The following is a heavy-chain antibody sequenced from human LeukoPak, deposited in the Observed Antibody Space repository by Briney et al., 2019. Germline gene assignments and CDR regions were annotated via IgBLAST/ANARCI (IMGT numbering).Heavy chain of an antibody. CDR2: INPNSGGT. CDR1: GYTFTAYY. V-gene: IGHV1-2*02. J-gene: IGHJ4*02. D-gene: IGHD1-20*01. CDR3: ARAQHGGITGNNSLDY. Sequence: GASVKVSCKASGYTFTAYYMHWVRQAPGQGLEWMGWINPNSGGTNYAQKFQGRVTMTRDTSISTAYMELSRLRSDDTAVYYCARAQHGGITGNNSLDYWGQGTLVTVSS.